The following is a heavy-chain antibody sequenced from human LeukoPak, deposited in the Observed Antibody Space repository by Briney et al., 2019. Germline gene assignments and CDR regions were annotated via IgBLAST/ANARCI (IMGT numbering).Heavy chain of an antibody. CDR2: IHHSGIT. Sequence: NTSETLSLTCAVSGGSISNDNWWTWVRQPPGKGLEWIGEIHHSGITHCNPSLKSQVTISVDRSKNQFSLKLNSVTAADTAVYYCARIHCNSASCFYFDYWGQGTLVTVSS. J-gene: IGHJ4*02. D-gene: IGHD2-2*01. V-gene: IGHV4-4*02. CDR3: ARIHCNSASCFYFDY. CDR1: GGSISNDNW.